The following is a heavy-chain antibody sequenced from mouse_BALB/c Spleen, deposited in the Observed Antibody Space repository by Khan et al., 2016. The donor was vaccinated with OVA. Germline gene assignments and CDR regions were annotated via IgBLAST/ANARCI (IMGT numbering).Heavy chain of an antibody. CDR2: INSNGSST. CDR3: ARMARTIN. V-gene: IGHV5-6-3*01. CDR1: GFTFSSYG. J-gene: IGHJ2*01. Sequence: EVKVVESGGGLVQPGGSLKLSCAASGFTFSSYGMSWVRQTPDKRLELVATINSNGSSTYYPDSVKGRFTISRDNAKNTLYLQMSSLKSEDTAMYYCARMARTINWGQGTTLTVSS.